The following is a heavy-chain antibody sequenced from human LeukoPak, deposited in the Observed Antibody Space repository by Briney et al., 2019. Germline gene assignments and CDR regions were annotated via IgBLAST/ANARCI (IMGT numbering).Heavy chain of an antibody. D-gene: IGHD5-18*01. Sequence: SETLSLTCTVSGGSISSSSYYWGWIRQPPGKGLEWIGSIYYSGSTYYNPSLKSRVTISVDTSKNQFSLKLSSVTAADTAVYYCAGLLSGDTAILRDYWGQGTLVTVSS. CDR2: IYYSGST. CDR1: GGSISSSSYY. J-gene: IGHJ4*02. V-gene: IGHV4-39*01. CDR3: AGLLSGDTAILRDY.